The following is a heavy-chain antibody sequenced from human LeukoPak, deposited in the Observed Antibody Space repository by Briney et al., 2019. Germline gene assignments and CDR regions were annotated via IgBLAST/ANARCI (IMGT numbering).Heavy chain of an antibody. CDR3: ARVVSYTTTWYAMDY. CDR2: INPNNGDT. D-gene: IGHD6-13*01. Sequence: ASVKVSCKASGYTFTGSYMHWVRQAPGQGLEWMGRINPNNGDTNYAQKFRGRVTMTRDSSISTAYMELSRLRSDDTAVYYCARVVSYTTTWYAMDYWGQGTLVTVSS. V-gene: IGHV1-2*06. J-gene: IGHJ4*02. CDR1: GYTFTGSY.